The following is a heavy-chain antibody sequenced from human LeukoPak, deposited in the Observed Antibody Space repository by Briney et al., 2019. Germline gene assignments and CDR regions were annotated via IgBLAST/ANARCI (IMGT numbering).Heavy chain of an antibody. Sequence: QPGRSLRLSCAASGFTFSSYGMHWVRQAPGKGLEWVAVIWYDGSNKYYADSVKGRFTISRDNSKNTLYLQMNSLRAEDTAVYYCASDVSSGWYVDYWGQGTLVTVSS. CDR2: IWYDGSNK. V-gene: IGHV3-33*01. J-gene: IGHJ4*02. CDR1: GFTFSSYG. CDR3: ASDVSSGWYVDY. D-gene: IGHD6-19*01.